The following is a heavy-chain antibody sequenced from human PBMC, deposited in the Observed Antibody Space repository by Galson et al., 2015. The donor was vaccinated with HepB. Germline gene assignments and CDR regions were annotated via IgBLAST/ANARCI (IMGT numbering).Heavy chain of an antibody. J-gene: IGHJ5*02. CDR2: IYPGDSDT. Sequence: QSGAEVKKPGESLKISCKGSGYSFTSYWIGWVRQMPGKGLEWMGIIYPGDSDTRYSPSFQGQVTISADKSISTAYLQWSGLKASDTAMYYCARQGPRYCSSTSCLNWFGPWGQGTLVTVSS. CDR1: GYSFTSYW. V-gene: IGHV5-51*01. D-gene: IGHD2-2*01. CDR3: ARQGPRYCSSTSCLNWFGP.